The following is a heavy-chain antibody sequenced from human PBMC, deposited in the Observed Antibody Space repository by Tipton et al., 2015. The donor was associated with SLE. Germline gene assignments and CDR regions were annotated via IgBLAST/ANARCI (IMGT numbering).Heavy chain of an antibody. V-gene: IGHV4-39*01. CDR3: ARSGSKYGSDAYDI. Sequence: TLSLTCSVSGDSITSGNYYWGWIRQPPGKGLEWIGTVDYSGTTYYNPSLKSRVAISMDTSKNQFSLRLRSVTAADTAVYYCARSGSKYGSDAYDIWGHGTMVTVSS. CDR1: GDSITSGNYY. D-gene: IGHD3-10*01. J-gene: IGHJ3*02. CDR2: VDYSGTT.